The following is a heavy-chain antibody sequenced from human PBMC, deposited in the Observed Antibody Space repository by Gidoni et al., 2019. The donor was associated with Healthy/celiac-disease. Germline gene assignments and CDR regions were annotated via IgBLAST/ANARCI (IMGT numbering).Heavy chain of an antibody. D-gene: IGHD5-12*01. Sequence: EVQLVESGGGLVQPGRSLRLSCAASGFTFDDYAMHWVRQAPGKGLEWVSGSSWNSGSIGYADSVKGRFTISRDNAKNSLYLQMNSLRAEDTALYYCAKVARYSGYDYYFDYWGQGTLVTVSS. V-gene: IGHV3-9*01. J-gene: IGHJ4*02. CDR2: SSWNSGSI. CDR3: AKVARYSGYDYYFDY. CDR1: GFTFDDYA.